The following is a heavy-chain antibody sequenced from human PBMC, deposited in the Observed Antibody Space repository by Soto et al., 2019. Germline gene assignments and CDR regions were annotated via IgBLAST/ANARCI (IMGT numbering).Heavy chain of an antibody. CDR3: ARDTRGGTTPYGGSYRPRFEY. D-gene: IGHD1-26*01. J-gene: IGHJ4*02. CDR1: GYTLTNYG. V-gene: IGHV1-18*04. Sequence: ASVKVSCKASGYTLTNYGISWVRQAPGQGLEWMGWISGYNGNTEYGEKFQGRVTMTTDTSTSTDYMELWSLRSDDTAVYYCARDTRGGTTPYGGSYRPRFEYWGQGTLVTVSS. CDR2: ISGYNGNT.